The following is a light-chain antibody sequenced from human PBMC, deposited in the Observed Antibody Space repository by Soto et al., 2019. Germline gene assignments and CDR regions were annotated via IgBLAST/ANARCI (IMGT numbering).Light chain of an antibody. CDR1: SSDVGSYNR. J-gene: IGLJ1*01. CDR2: EVS. V-gene: IGLV2-18*02. Sequence: QSVLTQPPSVSGSPGQSVTISCTGTSSDVGSYNRVSWYQQPPGTAPKLMIYEVSNRPSGVPDRFSGSKSGNTASLTISGLQAEDEAEYYCSSYTSSSTYGFGTGTKVTVL. CDR3: SSYTSSSTYG.